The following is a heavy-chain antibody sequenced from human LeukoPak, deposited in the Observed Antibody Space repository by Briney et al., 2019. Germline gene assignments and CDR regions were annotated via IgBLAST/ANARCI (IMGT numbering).Heavy chain of an antibody. V-gene: IGHV1-18*01. J-gene: IGHJ4*02. CDR1: GYTFTSYG. Sequence: ASVKVSCKASGYTFTSYGISWVRQAPGQGLEWMGWISAYNGNTNYAQKLQGRVTMTTDTSTSTAYMELRSLRSDDTAVYCCARDPSDSSGYYYVGVDYWGQGTLVTVSS. D-gene: IGHD3-22*01. CDR2: ISAYNGNT. CDR3: ARDPSDSSGYYYVGVDY.